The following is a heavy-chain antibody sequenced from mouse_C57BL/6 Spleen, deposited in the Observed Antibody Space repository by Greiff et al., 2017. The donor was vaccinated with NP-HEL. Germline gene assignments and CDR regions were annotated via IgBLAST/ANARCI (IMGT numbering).Heavy chain of an antibody. CDR2: IDPNSGGT. CDR1: GYTFTSYW. V-gene: IGHV1-72*01. J-gene: IGHJ4*01. Sequence: QVHVKQPGAELVKPGASVKLSCKASGYTFTSYWMHWVKQRPGRGLEWIGRIDPNSGGTKYNEKFKSKATLTVDKPSSTAYMQLSSLTSEDSAVYYCARGGFITTVVATGDYWGQGTSVTVSS. CDR3: ARGGFITTVVATGDY. D-gene: IGHD1-1*01.